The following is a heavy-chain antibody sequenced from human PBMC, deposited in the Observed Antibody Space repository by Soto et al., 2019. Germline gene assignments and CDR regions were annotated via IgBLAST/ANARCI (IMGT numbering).Heavy chain of an antibody. CDR2: IYYSGST. D-gene: IGHD1-1*01. J-gene: IGHJ5*02. CDR3: ASGYDWFDP. V-gene: IGHV4-59*01. Sequence: SETLSLTYTVSGDYISSYYCSWIRQPPGKGLEWIGYIYYSGSTNYNPSLKSRVTISVDTSKNQFSLKLSSVTAADTAVYYCASGYDWFDPWGQGTLVTVSS. CDR1: GDYISSYY.